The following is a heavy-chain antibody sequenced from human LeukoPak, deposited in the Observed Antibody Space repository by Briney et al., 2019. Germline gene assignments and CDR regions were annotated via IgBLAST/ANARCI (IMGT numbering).Heavy chain of an antibody. CDR3: ARDRIPAAPSYSYFYMDV. CDR1: GSDLSRYG. Sequence: SVKVSCKASGSDLSRYGISWVRLAPGQGLEWMGGIIPIFGTKNYAQRFQGRVTITTDESTSAVYMELSSLRSEDTAVYYCARDRIPAAPSYSYFYMDVWGKGTTVTVSS. D-gene: IGHD6-13*01. J-gene: IGHJ6*03. V-gene: IGHV1-69*05. CDR2: IIPIFGTK.